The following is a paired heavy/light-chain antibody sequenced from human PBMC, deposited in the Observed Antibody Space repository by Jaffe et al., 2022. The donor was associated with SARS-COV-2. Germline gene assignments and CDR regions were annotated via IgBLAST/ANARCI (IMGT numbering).Light chain of an antibody. CDR2: AAS. CDR1: QSVSSY. J-gene: IGKJ2*01. V-gene: IGKV3-15*01. CDR3: HQYSNWLYT. Sequence: EIVLTQSPATLSVSPGERATLSCRASQSVSSYLAWYQQKPGQAPRLLIYAASTRATGVPARFSGSGSGTEFTLTISSLQSEDFALYYCHQYSNWLYTFGQGTKLEIK.
Heavy chain of an antibody. J-gene: IGHJ4*02. Sequence: EVQLVETGGGLIQPGGSLRLSCAASGFIVSTNYMSWVRQAPGKGLEWVSMIYRDGTTFYRDSVEGRFTISRDNSKNTLYLQMSSLRAEDTALYYCAGGFYNQYWYNLGIDYWGQGTLVTVSS. CDR2: IYRDGTT. D-gene: IGHD1-20*01. V-gene: IGHV3-53*02. CDR1: GFIVSTNY. CDR3: AGGFYNQYWYNLGIDY.